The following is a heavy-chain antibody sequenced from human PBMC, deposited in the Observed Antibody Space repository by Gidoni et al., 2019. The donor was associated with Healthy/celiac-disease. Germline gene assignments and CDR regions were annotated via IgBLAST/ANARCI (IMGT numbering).Heavy chain of an antibody. Sequence: EVQLVESGGGWVQPGGSLRLSCAASGFTFSSYDMHWVRQATGKGLEWVSAIGTGGDTYYPGSVKGRFTISRENAKNSLYLQMNSLRAGDTAVYYCARGLLRREIDYWGQGTLVTVSS. CDR1: GFTFSSYD. CDR3: ARGLLRREIDY. V-gene: IGHV3-13*04. J-gene: IGHJ4*02. CDR2: IGTGGDT.